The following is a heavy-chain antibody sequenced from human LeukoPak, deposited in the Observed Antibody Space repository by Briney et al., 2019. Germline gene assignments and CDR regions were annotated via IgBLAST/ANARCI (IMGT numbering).Heavy chain of an antibody. J-gene: IGHJ4*02. CDR3: VRTTPGINGIEFDF. CDR1: GFTFSDYE. V-gene: IGHV3-48*03. CDR2: IGRGGGIK. Sequence: HSGGSLRLSCAASGFTFSDYEMNWVRQAPGKGLEWVSYIGRGGGIKYYADSVKGRFTISRDNAKNSLYLQMNRLRAEDTAIYYCVRTTPGINGIEFDFWGQGTRVTVSS. D-gene: IGHD1-20*01.